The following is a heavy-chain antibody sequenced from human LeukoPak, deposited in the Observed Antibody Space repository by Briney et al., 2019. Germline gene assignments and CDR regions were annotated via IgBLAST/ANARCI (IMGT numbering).Heavy chain of an antibody. Sequence: GGSLRLSCAASAFTFSNYWMRWVRQAPGNGLEWVAKIKQDGGDKYYVDSVKGRFTISRDTAKNSLYLQMNRLRAQDTAVCYCARDLSSGWYGLWGEGSLVTVSS. CDR1: AFTFSNYW. J-gene: IGHJ4*02. D-gene: IGHD6-19*01. CDR3: ARDLSSGWYGL. CDR2: IKQDGGDK. V-gene: IGHV3-7*01.